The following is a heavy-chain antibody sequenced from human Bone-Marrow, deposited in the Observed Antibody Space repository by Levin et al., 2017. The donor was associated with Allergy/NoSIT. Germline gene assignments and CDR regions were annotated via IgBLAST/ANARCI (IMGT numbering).Heavy chain of an antibody. D-gene: IGHD2-15*01. CDR2: INHSGST. CDR1: GGSFSGYY. CDR3: ARGRGSCYSIRWFDP. J-gene: IGHJ5*02. V-gene: IGHV4-34*01. Sequence: SETLSLTCAVYGGSFSGYYWSWIRQPPGKGLEWIGEINHSGSTNYNPSLKSRVTISVDTSKNQFSLKLSSVTAADTAVYYCARGRGSCYSIRWFDPWGQGTLVTVSS.